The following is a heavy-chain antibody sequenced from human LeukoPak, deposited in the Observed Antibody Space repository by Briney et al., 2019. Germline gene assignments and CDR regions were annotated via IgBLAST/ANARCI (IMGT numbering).Heavy chain of an antibody. CDR2: TYYRFKKYN. CDR3: ARGPDDDSPLYDFDY. D-gene: IGHD3-22*01. Sequence: SLSLSLTCAISGDSLSSNSAAWKWIRQSPSRGLEWLERTYYRFKKYNEYSVSVKSRITIKPDTSKNQFSMHLNSVTPEDTAVYYCARGPDDDSPLYDFDYWGQRTLVTVSS. CDR1: GDSLSSNSAA. J-gene: IGHJ4*02. V-gene: IGHV6-1*01.